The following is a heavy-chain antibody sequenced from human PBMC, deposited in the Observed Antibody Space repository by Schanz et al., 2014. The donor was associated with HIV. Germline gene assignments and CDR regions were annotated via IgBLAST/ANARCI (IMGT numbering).Heavy chain of an antibody. CDR2: ISPNNGNR. CDR3: ARGGSGWYGYEGFDY. Sequence: QVQLVQSGAAVKKPEASVKVSCKASGYTFTDYFVHWVRQAPGQGLEWMGWISPNNGNRNYAQKLQGRVTMTTDTATTTAYMELRSLRSDETAIYYCARGGSGWYGYEGFDYWGQGTLVTVSS. V-gene: IGHV1-18*04. CDR1: GYTFTDYF. J-gene: IGHJ4*02. D-gene: IGHD6-19*01.